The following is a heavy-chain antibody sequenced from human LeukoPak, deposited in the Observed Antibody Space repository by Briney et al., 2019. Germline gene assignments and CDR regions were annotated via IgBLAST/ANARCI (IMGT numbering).Heavy chain of an antibody. CDR3: ALWFGELGAFDP. CDR2: INHSGST. Sequence: PSETLSLTCAVYGGSFSGYYWSWIRQPPGKGLEWIGEINHSGSTNYNPSLKSRVTISVDTSKNQFSLKLSSVTAADTAVYYCALWFGELGAFDPWGQGTLVTVSS. V-gene: IGHV4-34*09. D-gene: IGHD3-10*01. CDR1: GGSFSGYY. J-gene: IGHJ5*02.